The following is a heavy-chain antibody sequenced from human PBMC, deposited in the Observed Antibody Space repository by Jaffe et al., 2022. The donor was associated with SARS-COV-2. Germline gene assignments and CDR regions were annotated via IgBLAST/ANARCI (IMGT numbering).Heavy chain of an antibody. V-gene: IGHV2-26*01. D-gene: IGHD5-12*01. J-gene: IGHJ6*03. Sequence: QVTLKESGPVLVKPTETLTLTCNVSGFSLSNARMGVSWIRQPPGKALEWLAHIFSNDEKSYCTSLRSRLTISKDTSKSQVVLTMTNMDPVDTATYYCARINSGHDYGYYSYYYYMDVWGKGTTVTVSS. CDR3: ARINSGHDYGYYSYYYYMDV. CDR2: IFSNDEK. CDR1: GFSLSNARMG.